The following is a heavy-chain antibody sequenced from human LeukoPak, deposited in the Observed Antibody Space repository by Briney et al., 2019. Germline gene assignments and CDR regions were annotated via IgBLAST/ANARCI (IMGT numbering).Heavy chain of an antibody. V-gene: IGHV4-30-4*01. J-gene: IGHJ5*02. CDR3: ARSRAFNSGAFDP. CDR2: IYYSGST. D-gene: IGHD1-26*01. Sequence: PSETLSLTCRISGAYISSGNHYWNWIRQSPRKGLEWMGFIYYSGSTYYNPSFESRIAISVDTSKNQFSLRLTSVTAADTAVYYCARSRAFNSGAFDPWGQGSLVTVSS. CDR1: GAYISSGNHY.